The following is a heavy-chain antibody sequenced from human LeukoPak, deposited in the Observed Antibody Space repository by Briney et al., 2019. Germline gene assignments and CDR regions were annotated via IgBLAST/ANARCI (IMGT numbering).Heavy chain of an antibody. CDR1: GYSISSGYY. V-gene: IGHV4-38-2*02. CDR2: IYHSGST. Sequence: PSETLSLTCTVSGYSISSGYYWGWIRQPPGKGLEWIGSIYHSGSTYYNPSLKSRVTISVDTSKNQFSLKLSSVTAADTAVYYCAKNCGGDYLSDYWGQGTLVTVSS. D-gene: IGHD2-21*02. J-gene: IGHJ4*02. CDR3: AKNCGGDYLSDY.